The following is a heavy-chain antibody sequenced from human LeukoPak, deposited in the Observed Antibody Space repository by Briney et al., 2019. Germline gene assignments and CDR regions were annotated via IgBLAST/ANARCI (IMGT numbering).Heavy chain of an antibody. Sequence: PGRSLRLSCAASGFLFDDYAMHWVRQAPGKGLEWVSSISWNSGGIAYVDSVKGRFTISRDNTKKSLYLQMNSLRPEDMALYYCAKGSGDGIYYYYMDVWGTGTMVTVSS. J-gene: IGHJ6*03. V-gene: IGHV3-9*03. D-gene: IGHD7-27*01. CDR1: GFLFDDYA. CDR3: AKGSGDGIYYYYMDV. CDR2: ISWNSGGI.